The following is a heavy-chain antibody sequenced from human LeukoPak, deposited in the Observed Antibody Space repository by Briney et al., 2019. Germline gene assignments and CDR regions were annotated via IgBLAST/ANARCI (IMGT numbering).Heavy chain of an antibody. D-gene: IGHD2-2*01. Sequence: GASVKVSCKASGYTFTGYYMHWVRQAPGQGLEWMGWINPNSGGTNYAQKFQGRVTMTRDTSISTAYMELSRLRSDDTAVYYCTRDNEVVVSFDYWGQGTLVTVSS. CDR2: INPNSGGT. CDR3: TRDNEVVVSFDY. J-gene: IGHJ4*02. CDR1: GYTFTGYY. V-gene: IGHV1-2*02.